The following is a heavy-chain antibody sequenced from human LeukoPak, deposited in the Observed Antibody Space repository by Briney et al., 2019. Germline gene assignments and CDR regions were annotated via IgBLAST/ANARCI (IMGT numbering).Heavy chain of an antibody. J-gene: IGHJ4*02. CDR2: IYYSGST. Sequence: SETLSLTCTVSGGSVSSGTYYRGWIRHPPGKGLEWIGTIYYSGSTYYNPSLKSRVTISVDTSKNQFSLKLSSVTAADAAVYYCARVAFWSGYYTHFDYWGQGTLVTVSS. D-gene: IGHD3-3*01. V-gene: IGHV4-39*07. CDR1: GGSVSSGTYY. CDR3: ARVAFWSGYYTHFDY.